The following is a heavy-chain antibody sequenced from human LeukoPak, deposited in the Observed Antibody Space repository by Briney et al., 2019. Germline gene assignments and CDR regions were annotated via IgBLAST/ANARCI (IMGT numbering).Heavy chain of an antibody. CDR2: MNPNSGNT. Sequence: ASVKVSCKASGYTFTSYDINWVRQATGQGLEWMGWMNPNSGNTGNAQKFQGRVTMARNTSISTAYMELSSLRSEDTAVYYCAIPYCTNGVCSSWFDPWGQGTLVTVSS. V-gene: IGHV1-8*01. J-gene: IGHJ5*02. D-gene: IGHD2-8*01. CDR3: AIPYCTNGVCSSWFDP. CDR1: GYTFTSYD.